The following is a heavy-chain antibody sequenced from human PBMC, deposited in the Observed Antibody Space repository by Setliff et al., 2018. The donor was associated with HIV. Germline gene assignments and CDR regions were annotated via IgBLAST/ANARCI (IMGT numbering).Heavy chain of an antibody. CDR3: ARGTSAASDWHFDL. D-gene: IGHD3-16*01. Sequence: SETLSLTCIVSDGSVSNQYWSWIRPTAGKGLEWIGRIYATGSTNYNPSLRSRVTMSVDTSKNQFFLTLNSLTAADTAIYYCARGTSAASDWHFDLWGRGIMVTVSS. CDR2: IYATGST. CDR1: DGSVSNQY. V-gene: IGHV4-4*07. J-gene: IGHJ2*01.